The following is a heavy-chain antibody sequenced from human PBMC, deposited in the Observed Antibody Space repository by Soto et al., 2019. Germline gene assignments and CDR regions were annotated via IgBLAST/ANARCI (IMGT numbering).Heavy chain of an antibody. V-gene: IGHV3-48*03. CDR3: ARAGGRYCTNGVCYTSLYYFDY. Sequence: XGSLGLSCAASGFTFSSYEMNWVRQAPGKGLEWVSYISSSGSTIYYADSVKGRFTISRDNAKNSLYLQMNSLRAEDTAVYYCARAGGRYCTNGVCYTSLYYFDYWGQGTLVTVSS. J-gene: IGHJ4*02. CDR2: ISSSGSTI. CDR1: GFTFSSYE. D-gene: IGHD2-8*01.